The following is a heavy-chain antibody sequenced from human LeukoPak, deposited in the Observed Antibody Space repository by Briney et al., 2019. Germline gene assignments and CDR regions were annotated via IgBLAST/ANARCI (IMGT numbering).Heavy chain of an antibody. CDR1: GFTFSNAS. CDR3: TTDLGGYYSKPFDY. D-gene: IGHD3-3*01. CDR2: IKSKTDGGTT. J-gene: IGHJ4*02. V-gene: IGHV3-15*01. Sequence: GGSLRLSCAASGFTFSNASMSWVRQAPGKGLEWVGRIKSKTDGGTTDYAAPVKGRFTISRDDSKNTLYLQMNSLKTEDTAVYYCTTDLGGYYSKPFDYWGQGTLVTVSS.